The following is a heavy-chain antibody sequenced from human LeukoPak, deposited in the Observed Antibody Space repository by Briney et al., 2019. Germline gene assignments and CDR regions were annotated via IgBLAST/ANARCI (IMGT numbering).Heavy chain of an antibody. Sequence: TSETLSLTCTVSGGSISSYYWSWIRQPPGKGLEWIGYIYYSGSTNYNPSLKSRVTISVDTSKNQFSLKLSSVTAADTAVYYCARHIYGSERTGYFDLWGRGTLVTVSS. D-gene: IGHD3-10*01. CDR3: ARHIYGSERTGYFDL. J-gene: IGHJ2*01. CDR1: GGSISSYY. CDR2: IYYSGST. V-gene: IGHV4-59*08.